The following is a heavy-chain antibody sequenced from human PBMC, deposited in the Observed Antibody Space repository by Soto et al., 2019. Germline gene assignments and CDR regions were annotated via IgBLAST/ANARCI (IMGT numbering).Heavy chain of an antibody. Sequence: EVQLVESGGGLVQPGGSLRLSCAVSGFTFSSYWMSWVRQAPGKGLEWVANIEADGSEKYYLDSVKGRFSISRDNAKNSLYLQMNSLRAEDTAVYYCARYGDWHWDYRGQGTLVTGSS. CDR2: IEADGSEK. J-gene: IGHJ4*02. D-gene: IGHD1-7*01. V-gene: IGHV3-7*01. CDR1: GFTFSSYW. CDR3: ARYGDWHWDY.